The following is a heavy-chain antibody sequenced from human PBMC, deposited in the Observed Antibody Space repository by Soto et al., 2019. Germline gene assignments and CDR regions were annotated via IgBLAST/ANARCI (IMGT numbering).Heavy chain of an antibody. V-gene: IGHV3-30*18. CDR3: VKERRYSFDAFDI. CDR2: ISYDGSNK. D-gene: IGHD5-18*01. Sequence: QVQLVESGGGVVQPGRSLRLSCAASGFTFSSYGMHWVRQAPGKGLEWVAIISYDGSNKYYGDSVKGRFTISRDNSKNTLYLQMNSLRAEDTAVYYCVKERRYSFDAFDIWGQGTMVTVSS. J-gene: IGHJ3*02. CDR1: GFTFSSYG.